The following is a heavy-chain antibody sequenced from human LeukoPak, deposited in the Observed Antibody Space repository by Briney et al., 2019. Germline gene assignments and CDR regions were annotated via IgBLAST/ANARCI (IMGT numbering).Heavy chain of an antibody. CDR3: ARNLEDTAAGTAPFDY. D-gene: IGHD6-13*01. CDR2: ISYDGSNK. J-gene: IGHJ4*02. Sequence: PGGSLRLSCAASGFTFSSYAMHWVRQAPGKGLEWVAVISYDGSNKYYADSVKGRFTISRDNSKNTLYLQMDSLRAEDTAVYYCARNLEDTAAGTAPFDYWGQGTLVTVSS. CDR1: GFTFSSYA. V-gene: IGHV3-30-3*01.